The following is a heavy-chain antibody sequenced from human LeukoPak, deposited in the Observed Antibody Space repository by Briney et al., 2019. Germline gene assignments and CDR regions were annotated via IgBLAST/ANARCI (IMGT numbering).Heavy chain of an antibody. D-gene: IGHD2-2*01. J-gene: IGHJ4*02. CDR2: IRYDGSNK. V-gene: IGHV3-30*02. Sequence: GGSLRLSCAASGFTFSSYGMHWVRQAPGKGLEWVAFIRYDGSNKYYADSVKGRFTISRDNSKNTLYLQMNSLRAEDTAVYYCAKTDCSSTSRYFDYWGQGTLVTVSS. CDR3: AKTDCSSTSRYFDY. CDR1: GFTFSSYG.